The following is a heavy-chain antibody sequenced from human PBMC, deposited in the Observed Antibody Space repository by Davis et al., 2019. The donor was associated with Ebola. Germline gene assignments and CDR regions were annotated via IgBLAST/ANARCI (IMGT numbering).Heavy chain of an antibody. J-gene: IGHJ6*02. CDR1: GFTFSSYW. D-gene: IGHD3-16*02. CDR2: INSDGSST. CDR3: AREIGRLRLGELSLYQRGGMDV. Sequence: GESLKISCAASGFTFSSYWMHWVRQAPGKGLVWVSRINSDGSSTSYADSVKGRFTISRDNAKNTLYLQMNSLRAEDTAVYYCAREIGRLRLGELSLYQRGGMDVWGQGTTVTVSS. V-gene: IGHV3-74*01.